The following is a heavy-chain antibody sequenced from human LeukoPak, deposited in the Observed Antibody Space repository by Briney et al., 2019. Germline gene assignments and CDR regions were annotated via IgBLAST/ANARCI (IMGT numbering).Heavy chain of an antibody. Sequence: SETLSLTCTVSGASISAYYWTWIRQPPGKGLEWIGHIYYTGKTNYNPSFQSRLTIPIDTSKNQFSLRLSSVTAADTAVYYCARHPIGGNYYFDFWGQGTLVTVSS. CDR2: IYYTGKT. CDR1: GASISAYY. D-gene: IGHD4-23*01. V-gene: IGHV4-59*01. J-gene: IGHJ4*02. CDR3: ARHPIGGNYYFDF.